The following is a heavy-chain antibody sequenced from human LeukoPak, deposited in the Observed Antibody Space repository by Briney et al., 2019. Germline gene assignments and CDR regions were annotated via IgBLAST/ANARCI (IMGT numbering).Heavy chain of an antibody. D-gene: IGHD3-10*01. CDR2: INPNGGRI. Sequence: ASVTVSCKASGYTLTIFSIHWVRQAPGQGLEWMGIINPNGGRINYAQKFQGRVTITRDTSTSTVYMELSSLRSEDTAVYYCARDPHYYGSGSYCFDYWGQGSLVTVSS. CDR1: GYTLTIFS. CDR3: ARDPHYYGSGSYCFDY. J-gene: IGHJ4*02. V-gene: IGHV1-46*01.